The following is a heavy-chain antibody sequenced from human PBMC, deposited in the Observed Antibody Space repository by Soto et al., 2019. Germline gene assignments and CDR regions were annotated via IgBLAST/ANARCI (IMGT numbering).Heavy chain of an antibody. D-gene: IGHD5-12*01. CDR3: ARAKDIANSLDY. Sequence: SETLSLTCAVSGDSVSSSNWWTWVRQPPGKGLDWIGEIYHGGATNYNPSLKSRVLISVDKSKNQISLKLNSVTAADTAVYYCARAKDIANSLDYWGQGNLVTLSS. V-gene: IGHV4-4*02. CDR2: IYHGGAT. J-gene: IGHJ4*02. CDR1: GDSVSSSNW.